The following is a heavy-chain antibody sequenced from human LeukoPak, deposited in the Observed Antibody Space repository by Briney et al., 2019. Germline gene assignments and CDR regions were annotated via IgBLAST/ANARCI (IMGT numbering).Heavy chain of an antibody. D-gene: IGHD1-26*01. CDR3: ARDKIVGATYFDY. Sequence: GGSLRLSCAVSGFSFSSYWMSWVRQAPGKGLEWVANINQDGSEKYYVDSLKGRFTISRDNAKNSLYLQLNNLRAEDTAVYYCARDKIVGATYFDYWGQGTLVTVSS. CDR1: GFSFSSYW. V-gene: IGHV3-7*01. J-gene: IGHJ4*02. CDR2: INQDGSEK.